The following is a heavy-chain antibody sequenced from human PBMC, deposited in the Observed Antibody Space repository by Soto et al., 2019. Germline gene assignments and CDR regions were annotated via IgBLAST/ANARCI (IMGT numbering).Heavy chain of an antibody. D-gene: IGHD2-8*01. CDR2: IIPIFGTA. Sequence: QVQLVQSGAEVKKPGSSVKVSCKASGGTFSSYAISWVRQAPGQGLEWMGGIIPIFGTANYAQKFQGRVTITADESTSTAYMELSSLRSEDTAVYYCARGRKGSDTNGVCYTPHYYYYGMDVWGQGTTVTVSS. CDR1: GGTFSSYA. CDR3: ARGRKGSDTNGVCYTPHYYYYGMDV. V-gene: IGHV1-69*12. J-gene: IGHJ6*02.